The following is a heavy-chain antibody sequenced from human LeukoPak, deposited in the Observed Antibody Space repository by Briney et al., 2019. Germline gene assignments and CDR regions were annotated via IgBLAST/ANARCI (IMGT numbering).Heavy chain of an antibody. CDR1: GFTFSNYA. CDR3: AKRADGCSGVSCYYYYMDV. D-gene: IGHD2-15*01. V-gene: IGHV3-23*01. Sequence: PGGSLRLSCAASGFTFSNYAMNWVRQAPGKGLEWVSTISGVGDSTYYAESVKGRFTMSRDNSKSTVYLQMNSLRVEDTAIYYWAKRADGCSGVSCYYYYMDVWGKGTRSPSP. CDR2: ISGVGDST. J-gene: IGHJ6*03.